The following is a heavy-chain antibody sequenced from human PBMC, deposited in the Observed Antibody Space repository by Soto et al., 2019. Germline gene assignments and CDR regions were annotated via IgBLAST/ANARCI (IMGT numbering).Heavy chain of an antibody. J-gene: IGHJ4*02. V-gene: IGHV3-48*02. Sequence: EVQLVESGGGLAQPGGSLRLSCAASGFTFSSYSMNWVRQAPGKGLEWVSYITSSTTIYYADSLEGRFTISRENAKNSLYLQMNSLRDEDTAVYYCARVESGSATAAADYWGQGTLVTVSS. D-gene: IGHD2-15*01. CDR2: ITSSTTI. CDR1: GFTFSSYS. CDR3: ARVESGSATAAADY.